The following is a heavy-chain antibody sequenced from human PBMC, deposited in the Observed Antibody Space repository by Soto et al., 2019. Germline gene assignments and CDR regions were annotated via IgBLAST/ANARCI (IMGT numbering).Heavy chain of an antibody. CDR2: ISSDGSST. V-gene: IGHV3-74*01. CDR1: GLPFSDNW. Sequence: EVQLVESGGGLVQPGGSLRLSCAASGLPFSDNWMHWVRQAPGKGLVWVSRISSDGSSTTYADSVKGRFTVSRDNAQNPLYLQMSGLRAEDTARYYCARDSYSSATHWGQGTLVTVSS. D-gene: IGHD6-19*01. J-gene: IGHJ4*02. CDR3: ARDSYSSATH.